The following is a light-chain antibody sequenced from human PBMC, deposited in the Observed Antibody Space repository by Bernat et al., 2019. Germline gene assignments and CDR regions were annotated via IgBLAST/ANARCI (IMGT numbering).Light chain of an antibody. CDR3: MYGSQFPFT. Sequence: EPASISCRSSQTLLKNGGKTYLYWYLHKPGQSPQLLIHAVSNRASVVPDRFIGSGSGTDFKLKISRVEAEDVGIYYCMYGSQFPFTFCAGTKLDIK. CDR2: AVS. J-gene: IGKJ3*01. V-gene: IGKV2D-29*02. CDR1: QTLLKNGGKTY.